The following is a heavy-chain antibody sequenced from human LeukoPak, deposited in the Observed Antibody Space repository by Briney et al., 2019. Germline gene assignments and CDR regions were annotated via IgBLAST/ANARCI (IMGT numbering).Heavy chain of an antibody. D-gene: IGHD3-10*02. CDR2: IRQDGSEI. CDR3: AELGITMIGGV. V-gene: IGHV3-7*01. CDR1: RFTFSTYW. J-gene: IGHJ6*04. Sequence: GGSLRLSCVGSRFTFSTYWMSWVRQAPGKGLEWVANIRQDGSEIYYVPSVKGRFTISRDNAKNSLYLQMNGLRAEDTGVYYCAELGITMIGGVWGKGTTVTISS.